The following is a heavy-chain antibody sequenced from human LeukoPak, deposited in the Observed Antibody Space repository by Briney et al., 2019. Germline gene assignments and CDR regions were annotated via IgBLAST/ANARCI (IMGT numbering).Heavy chain of an antibody. CDR2: INPNSGGT. CDR1: GFTFTGYY. CDR3: AIGPPAPYWYFDL. Sequence: ASVKVSCKASGFTFTGYYMNWVRQAPGQGLEWMGWINPNSGGTNYAQKFQGRVTMTRDTSITTAYMELSRLRSDDTAVYYCAIGPPAPYWYFDLWGRGTLVTVSS. J-gene: IGHJ2*01. V-gene: IGHV1-2*02.